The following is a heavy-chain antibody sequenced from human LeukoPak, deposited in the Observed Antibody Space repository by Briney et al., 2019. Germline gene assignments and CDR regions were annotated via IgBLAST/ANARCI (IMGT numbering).Heavy chain of an antibody. J-gene: IGHJ4*02. D-gene: IGHD3-3*01. CDR1: GFSVSTNY. CDR2: IYTGDST. V-gene: IGHV3-66*02. CDR3: ARRLLDY. Sequence: GGSLRLSCAASGFSVSTNYMSWVRQAPGKGLEWVSLIYTGDSTYYADSVKGRFTISRDSSKNTVYLQMNSLRAEDMAVYYCARRLLDYWGQGTLVTVSS.